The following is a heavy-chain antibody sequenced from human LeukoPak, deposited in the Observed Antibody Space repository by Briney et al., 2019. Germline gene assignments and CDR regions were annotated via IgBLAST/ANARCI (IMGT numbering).Heavy chain of an antibody. CDR3: ARDLAWGAY. CDR2: ITSSSSSI. Sequence: GGPLRLSCVASGFTFSIYTMSWVRQAPGKGLEWVSSITSSSSSIYSADSVKGRLTISRDNAKNSLYLEMNSLRDEDTAVYYCARDLAWGAYWGQGTLVTVSS. CDR1: GFTFSIYT. J-gene: IGHJ4*02. V-gene: IGHV3-21*01. D-gene: IGHD4/OR15-4a*01.